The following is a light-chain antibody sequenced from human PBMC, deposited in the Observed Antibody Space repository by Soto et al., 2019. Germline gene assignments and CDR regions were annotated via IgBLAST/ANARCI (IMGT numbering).Light chain of an antibody. CDR1: ALTKQI. Sequence: SYELIQPPSMSVSPGQTARIICSGDALTKQIAYWYQQKPGQAPVLVIYKDSERPSGIPERFSGSTSGTTVTLTISGVQAEDEADYYCQSADSSGTYRVFGGGTKVTVL. CDR2: KDS. CDR3: QSADSSGTYRV. J-gene: IGLJ2*01. V-gene: IGLV3-25*03.